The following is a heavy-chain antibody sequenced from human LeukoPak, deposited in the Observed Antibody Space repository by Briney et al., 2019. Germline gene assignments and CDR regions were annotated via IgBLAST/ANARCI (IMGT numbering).Heavy chain of an antibody. CDR3: AREGYYDFWSGYLYYFDY. CDR1: GFTLSDYW. D-gene: IGHD3-3*01. V-gene: IGHV3-7*01. Sequence: PGGSLRLSCAASGFTLSDYWMKSVRQAPGKGLEWLAKIKPDGSEKYYVDSVKGRFTISRDNAKSSLFLQMNNLRAEDTAVYYCAREGYYDFWSGYLYYFDYWGQGTLVTVSS. CDR2: IKPDGSEK. J-gene: IGHJ4*02.